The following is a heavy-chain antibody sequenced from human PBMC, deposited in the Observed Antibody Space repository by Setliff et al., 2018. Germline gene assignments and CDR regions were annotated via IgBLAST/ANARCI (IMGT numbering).Heavy chain of an antibody. CDR2: ISSRSDII. D-gene: IGHD1-26*01. J-gene: IGHJ6*03. Sequence: GGSLRLSCAASGFTFSTYSMNWVRQAPGKGLEWVSYISSRSDIIYYADSVKGRFTISRDHAKNSLYLRLNSLRAEDTAVYYCASNPRKGRSGGYFYDDPYYYYMDVWGKGTTVTVSS. CDR1: GFTFSTYS. V-gene: IGHV3-48*01. CDR3: ASNPRKGRSGGYFYDDPYYYYMDV.